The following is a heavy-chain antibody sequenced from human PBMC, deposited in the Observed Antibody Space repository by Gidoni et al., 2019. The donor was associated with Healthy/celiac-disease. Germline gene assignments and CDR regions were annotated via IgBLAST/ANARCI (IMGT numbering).Heavy chain of an antibody. J-gene: IGHJ4*02. Sequence: QLQLQESGPGLGKPSETLSLTCTVSGGSISSSSYYWGWIRQPPGKGLEWIGIIYYSGSTYYNPSLKSRVTISVDTSKNQFSLKLSSVTAADTAVYYCARGYIVATIRLEPPDYWGQGTLVTVSS. CDR2: IYYSGST. CDR3: ARGYIVATIRLEPPDY. D-gene: IGHD5-12*01. CDR1: GGSISSSSYY. V-gene: IGHV4-39*01.